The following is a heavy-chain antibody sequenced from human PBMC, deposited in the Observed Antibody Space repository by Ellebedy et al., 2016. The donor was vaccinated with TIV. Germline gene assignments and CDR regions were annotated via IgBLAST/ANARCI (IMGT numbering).Heavy chain of an antibody. CDR1: GFTFSSYA. CDR3: AKGRGGGSDSSAPRYYFDY. V-gene: IGHV3-23*01. Sequence: GESLKISCAASGFTFSSYAMSWVRQAPGKGLEWVSGFSVSGDSTYYADSVEGRFIISRDNSKKTLYLQMNSLRAEDTAVYYCAKGRGGGSDSSAPRYYFDYWGLGTLVTVSS. CDR2: FSVSGDST. J-gene: IGHJ4*02. D-gene: IGHD3-22*01.